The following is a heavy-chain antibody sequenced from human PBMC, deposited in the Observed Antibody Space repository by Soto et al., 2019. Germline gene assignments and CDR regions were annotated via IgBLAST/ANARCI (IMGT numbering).Heavy chain of an antibody. CDR2: IYYSGST. CDR3: ARLAGATKFYFDY. J-gene: IGHJ4*02. V-gene: IGHV4-39*01. CDR1: GGSISSSSYY. D-gene: IGHD1-26*01. Sequence: QLQLQESGPGLVKPSETLSLTCTVSGGSISSSSYYWGWIRQPPGKGLEWIGSIYYSGSTYYNPSLKSRVTISVDTSKNQFSLKLSSVTAADTAVYYCARLAGATKFYFDYWGQGTLVTVSS.